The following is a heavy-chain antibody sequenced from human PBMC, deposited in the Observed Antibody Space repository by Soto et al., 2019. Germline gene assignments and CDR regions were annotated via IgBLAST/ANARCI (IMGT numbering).Heavy chain of an antibody. CDR2: ISAYNGNT. D-gene: IGHD3-3*01. J-gene: IGHJ4*02. Sequence: GASVKVSCKASGYTFTSYGISWGRQAPGQGLEWMGWISAYNGNTNYAQKLQGRVTMTTDTSTSTAYMELRSLRSDDTAVYYCARDGENDFWSGSTPFDYWGQGTLVTVSS. CDR3: ARDGENDFWSGSTPFDY. CDR1: GYTFTSYG. V-gene: IGHV1-18*01.